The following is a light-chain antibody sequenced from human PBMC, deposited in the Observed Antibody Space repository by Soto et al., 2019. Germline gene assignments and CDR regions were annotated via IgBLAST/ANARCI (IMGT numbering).Light chain of an antibody. CDR3: QQYGGSPRT. Sequence: EIVLTQSPATLSLSPGERATLSCRASQSVSSYLAWYQQKPGQAPRLLIYDASNRATGIPARFSGSGSGTDFTLTISSLEPEDFAVYYCQQYGGSPRTFGQGTMVEVK. J-gene: IGKJ1*01. V-gene: IGKV3-11*01. CDR2: DAS. CDR1: QSVSSY.